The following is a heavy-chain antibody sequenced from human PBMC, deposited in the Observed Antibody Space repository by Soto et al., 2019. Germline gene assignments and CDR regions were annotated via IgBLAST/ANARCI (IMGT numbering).Heavy chain of an antibody. CDR3: AMLGGWSGGSSGMDV. CDR1: GLIFSEYH. J-gene: IGHJ6*02. CDR2: IRRKANSYTT. D-gene: IGHD6-19*01. Sequence: EGQLVESGGGLVQPGGSLRLYSAASGLIFSEYHMDWVRQAPGKGLEWVGRIRRKANSYTTEYAASVKGRFTISRDDSKNSLYLQMNSLKSEDTAVYYCAMLGGWSGGSSGMDVWGQGTTVTVSS. V-gene: IGHV3-72*01.